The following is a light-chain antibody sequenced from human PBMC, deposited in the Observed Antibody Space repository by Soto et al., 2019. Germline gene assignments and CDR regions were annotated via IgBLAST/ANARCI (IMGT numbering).Light chain of an antibody. CDR1: SSDVGGYNY. Sequence: QSALTQPASVSGSPGQSITISCTGTSSDVGGYNYVSWYQQHPGKAPKLMIYAVTDRPSGVSSRFSGSKSGNTASLTISGLQSEEEADYYCSSYTGSSTLFGTGTKLTVL. V-gene: IGLV2-14*01. CDR3: SSYTGSSTL. J-gene: IGLJ1*01. CDR2: AVT.